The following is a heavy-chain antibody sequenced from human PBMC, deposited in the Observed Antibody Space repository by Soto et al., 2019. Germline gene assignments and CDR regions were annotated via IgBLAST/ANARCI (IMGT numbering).Heavy chain of an antibody. J-gene: IGHJ5*02. CDR3: ARTERRTPSITIFGAVIPQYNWFDP. D-gene: IGHD3-3*01. Sequence: ASVKVSCKASGYTFTSYDINWVRQATGQGLEWMGWMNPNSGNTGYAQKFQGRVTMTRNTSISTAYMELSSLRSEDTAVYYCARTERRTPSITIFGAVIPQYNWFDPWGQGTLVTVSS. CDR1: GYTFTSYD. CDR2: MNPNSGNT. V-gene: IGHV1-8*01.